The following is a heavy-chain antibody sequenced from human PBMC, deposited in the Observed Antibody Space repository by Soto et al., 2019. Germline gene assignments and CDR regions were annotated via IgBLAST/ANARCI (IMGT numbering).Heavy chain of an antibody. J-gene: IGHJ4*02. D-gene: IGHD5-18*01. CDR3: VSDRGYGHASVPYS. CDR1: GFTGTSYG. V-gene: IGHV3-30*03. Sequence: QAHLVESGGGVVQPGRSLRLSCAASGFTGTSYGMHWVRQAPGTRLEWVAVISYDGGLQHYADSVKGRFTISRDNSKNMVLLQMNSLRAEDTAVYYCVSDRGYGHASVPYSWGQGTLVSVSS. CDR2: ISYDGGLQ.